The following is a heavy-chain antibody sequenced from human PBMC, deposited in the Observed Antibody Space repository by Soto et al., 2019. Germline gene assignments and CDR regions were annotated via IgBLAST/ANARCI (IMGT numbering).Heavy chain of an antibody. J-gene: IGHJ5*02. CDR3: ARVRFDCSSPSCYARNWFDP. V-gene: IGHV1-18*01. CDR1: GYTFTSYG. D-gene: IGHD2-2*01. Sequence: QVQLVQSGAEVKKPGASVKVSCKASGYTFTSYGISWVRQAPGQGLEWMGWISAYNGNTNYAQKLQGRVTMTTDTSTSTAYMELRSLRSDDTAVYYCARVRFDCSSPSCYARNWFDPSGQGTLVTVSS. CDR2: ISAYNGNT.